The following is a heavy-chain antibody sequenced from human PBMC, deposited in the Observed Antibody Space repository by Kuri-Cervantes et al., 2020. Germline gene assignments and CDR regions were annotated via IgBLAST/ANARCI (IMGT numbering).Heavy chain of an antibody. V-gene: IGHV4-38-2*02. D-gene: IGHD1-1*01. CDR2: IHWGGDT. CDR1: GFSISRGYF. Sequence: ESLKISCTVSGFSISRGYFWGWIRQPPEKGLEWIGNIHWGGDTYFNPSLKSRVTISVDTSKNQFSLKLSSVTAADTAVYYCARGGDWRDYWGQGTLVTVSS. CDR3: ARGGDWRDY. J-gene: IGHJ4*02.